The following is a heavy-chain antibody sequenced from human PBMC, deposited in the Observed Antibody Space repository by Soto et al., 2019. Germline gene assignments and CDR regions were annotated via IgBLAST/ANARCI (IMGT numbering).Heavy chain of an antibody. Sequence: SVKVSCKASGGTFSSYAISWVRQAPGQGLEWMGGIIPIFGTANYAQKFQGRVTITRDTSATTAYMELSSLRYEDTAVYFCARGGSAIFDYWGQGTLVTVSS. J-gene: IGHJ4*02. CDR2: IIPIFGTA. V-gene: IGHV1-69*05. CDR3: ARGGSAIFDY. CDR1: GGTFSSYA. D-gene: IGHD2-2*01.